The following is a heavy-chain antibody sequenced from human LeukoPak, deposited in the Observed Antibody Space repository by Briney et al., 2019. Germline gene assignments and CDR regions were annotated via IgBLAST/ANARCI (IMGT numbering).Heavy chain of an antibody. CDR3: ARGVVAARPVEWFDP. D-gene: IGHD6-6*01. J-gene: IGHJ5*02. Sequence: GASVKVSCKASGGTFSSYAISWVRQAPGQGLEWMGGIIPILGTANYAQKFQGRVTITADESTSTAYMELSSLRPEDTAVYYCARGVVAARPVEWFDPWGQGTLVTVSS. CDR1: GGTFSSYA. CDR2: IIPILGTA. V-gene: IGHV1-69*13.